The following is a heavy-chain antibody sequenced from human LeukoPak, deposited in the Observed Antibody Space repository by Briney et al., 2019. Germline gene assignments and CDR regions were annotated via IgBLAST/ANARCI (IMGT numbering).Heavy chain of an antibody. CDR2: VNSYSGHT. Sequence: ASVTVSCKASGYIFTSYNIGWVRQAPGQGLDWMGWVNSYSGHTNIVQNLQGRVTMTTDISTSTAYMEMKSLQSGRRARFYLVRVPKGPAAVGLWGQGNPV. V-gene: IGHV1-18*01. J-gene: IGHJ4*02. D-gene: IGHD6-19*01. CDR1: GYIFTSYN. CDR3: VRVPKGPAAVGL.